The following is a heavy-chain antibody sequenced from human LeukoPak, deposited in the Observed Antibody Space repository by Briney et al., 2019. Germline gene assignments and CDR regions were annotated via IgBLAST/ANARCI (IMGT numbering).Heavy chain of an antibody. CDR2: IYTSGST. CDR3: ARRRSRLNAFDI. J-gene: IGHJ3*02. D-gene: IGHD1-26*01. V-gene: IGHV4-61*02. Sequence: SETLSLTCTVSGGSISSGSYYWSWIRQPAGKGLEWIGRIYTSGSTNYNPSLKSRVTISVDTSKNQFSLKLSSVTAADTAVYYCARRRSRLNAFDIWGQGTMVTVSS. CDR1: GGSISSGSYY.